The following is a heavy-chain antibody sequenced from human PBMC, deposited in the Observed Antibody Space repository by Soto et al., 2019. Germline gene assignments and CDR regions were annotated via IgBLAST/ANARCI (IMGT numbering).Heavy chain of an antibody. J-gene: IGHJ4*02. CDR3: ARDCSSSSCSVWAY. CDR2: ITASGEKL. D-gene: IGHD2-2*01. CDR1: GSSLGSYA. Sequence: EVQLLESGGGLVQPGGSRGLSFAASGSSLGSYAMTGVGQAQGRGREWVSGITASGEKLYYADSVKGRFTVSRDNSKNTLYLQMHSLRADDTAVYYCARDCSSSSCSVWAYWGQGTLVTVSS. V-gene: IGHV3-23*01.